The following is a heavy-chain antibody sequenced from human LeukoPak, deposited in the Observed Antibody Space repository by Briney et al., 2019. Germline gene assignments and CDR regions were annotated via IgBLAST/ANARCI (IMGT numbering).Heavy chain of an antibody. Sequence: GGSLRLSCAASGFTFSSYWMSWVRQAPGKGLEWVANIKRDGSEKYYVDSVKGRFTISRDNAKNSLYLQMNSLRAEDMAVYYCARFHFDWLLSYMDVWGKGTTVTVSS. CDR1: GFTFSSYW. J-gene: IGHJ6*03. D-gene: IGHD3-9*01. V-gene: IGHV3-7*01. CDR2: IKRDGSEK. CDR3: ARFHFDWLLSYMDV.